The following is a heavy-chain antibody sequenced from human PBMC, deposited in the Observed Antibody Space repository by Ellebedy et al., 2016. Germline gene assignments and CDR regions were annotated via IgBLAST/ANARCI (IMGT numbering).Heavy chain of an antibody. J-gene: IGHJ6*03. CDR3: ARSIIAGTMSFFYYMDV. CDR1: GYTFSSYY. V-gene: IGHV1-46*04. Sequence: ASVKVSCXASGYTFSSYYIHWVRQAPGQGLEWLGRINPSDGTTVLAQRLQGRVAITRDTSARTAYMDVSSLRSEDTATYFCARSIIAGTMSFFYYMDVWGRGTTVTVSS. D-gene: IGHD1-7*01. CDR2: INPSDGTT.